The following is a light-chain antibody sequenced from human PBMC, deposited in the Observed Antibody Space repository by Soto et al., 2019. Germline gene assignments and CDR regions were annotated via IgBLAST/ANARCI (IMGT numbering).Light chain of an antibody. CDR3: QHYNSYSEA. J-gene: IGKJ1*01. CDR2: KAS. V-gene: IGKV1-5*03. CDR1: QDISSW. Sequence: DIQVTQSPSSVSASVGDRVTITCRASQDISSWLAWYQQKPGKAPKLLIYKASTLTSGVPSRFRGSGSGTEFTLTISRLQPDDFETYYCQHYNSYSEAFGQGTKVDIK.